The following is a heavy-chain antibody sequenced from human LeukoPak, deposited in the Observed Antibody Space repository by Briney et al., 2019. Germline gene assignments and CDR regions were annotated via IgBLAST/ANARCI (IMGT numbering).Heavy chain of an antibody. D-gene: IGHD6-13*01. V-gene: IGHV3-48*03. CDR1: GFTFSSYE. J-gene: IGHJ4*02. CDR3: ARVAAAGTYYFDY. Sequence: GGSLRLSCTASGFTFSSYEMNWVRQAPGKGLEWVSYISSSGSTVYYADSVKGRFTISRDNAKNSLYLQMNSLRAEDTAVYYYARVAAAGTYYFDYWGQGTLVTVSS. CDR2: ISSSGSTV.